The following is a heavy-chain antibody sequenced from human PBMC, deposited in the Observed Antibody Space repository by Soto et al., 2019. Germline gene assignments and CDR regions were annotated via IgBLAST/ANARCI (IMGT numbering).Heavy chain of an antibody. V-gene: IGHV3-23*01. J-gene: IGHJ4*02. Sequence: PGGSLRLSCAASGFTFSNYAMSWVRQAPGKGLEWVSAIPGNGGTTYYYADSVKGRFTISRDNSKNTLSLQMNSLRVEDTAIYYCAKHLPYSSSWYLLDYWGQGTLVTVSS. CDR3: AKHLPYSSSWYLLDY. CDR2: IPGNGGTT. CDR1: GFTFSNYA. D-gene: IGHD6-13*01.